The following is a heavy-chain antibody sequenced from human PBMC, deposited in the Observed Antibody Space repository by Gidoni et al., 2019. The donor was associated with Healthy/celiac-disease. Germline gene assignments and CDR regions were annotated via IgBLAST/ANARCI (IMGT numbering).Heavy chain of an antibody. CDR1: GGSTSSSSYY. Sequence: QLQLQESGPGLVKPSETLSLTCPVSGGSTSSSSYYWGWIRQPPGKGLEWIGSIYYSGSTYYNPSLKSRVTISVDTSKNQFSLKLSSVTAADTAVYYCARRLYSGSYYWGQGTLVTVSS. CDR2: IYYSGST. D-gene: IGHD1-26*01. J-gene: IGHJ4*02. V-gene: IGHV4-39*01. CDR3: ARRLYSGSYY.